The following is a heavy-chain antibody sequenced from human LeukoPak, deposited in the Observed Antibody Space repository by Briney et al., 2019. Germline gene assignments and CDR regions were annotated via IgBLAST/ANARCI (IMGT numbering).Heavy chain of an antibody. CDR1: GFTFSSYA. V-gene: IGHV3-30-3*02. CDR2: ISYDGSNK. Sequence: PGGSLRLSCVASGFTFSSYAMHWVRQAPGKGLEWVAVISYDGSNKYYADSLKGRFTISRDNFTNTLYLQMSSLRAEDTAVYYCAKDFLYYDFWSGYLDYWGQGALVTVSS. J-gene: IGHJ4*02. CDR3: AKDFLYYDFWSGYLDY. D-gene: IGHD3-3*01.